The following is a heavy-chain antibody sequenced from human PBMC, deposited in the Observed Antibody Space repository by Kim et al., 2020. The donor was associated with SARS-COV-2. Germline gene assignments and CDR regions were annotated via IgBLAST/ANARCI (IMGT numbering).Heavy chain of an antibody. J-gene: IGHJ4*02. V-gene: IGHV3-11*01. D-gene: IGHD3-16*01. CDR2: STI. CDR3: ARESEGVDY. Sequence: STIYDADALKGRFTSSRDNAKTSLYLQMNSLRAEDTAVYYCARESEGVDYWGQGTLVTVSS.